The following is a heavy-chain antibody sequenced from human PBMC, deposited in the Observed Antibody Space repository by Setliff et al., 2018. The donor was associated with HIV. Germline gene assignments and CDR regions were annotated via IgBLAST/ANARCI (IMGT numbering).Heavy chain of an antibody. D-gene: IGHD6-19*01. Sequence: LSLTCAVYGGSFRSYYWSWIRQPPGKGLEWIGEINHSGSTNYNPSLKSRVTISVDTSKNQFSLKLRSVTAADRAVYYCARVPGYSSGTSYMDVWGKGTTVTVSS. CDR1: GGSFRSYY. J-gene: IGHJ6*03. CDR3: ARVPGYSSGTSYMDV. CDR2: INHSGST. V-gene: IGHV4-34*01.